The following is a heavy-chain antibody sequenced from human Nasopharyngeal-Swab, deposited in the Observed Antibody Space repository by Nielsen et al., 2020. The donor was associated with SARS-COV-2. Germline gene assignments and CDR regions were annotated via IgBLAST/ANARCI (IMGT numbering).Heavy chain of an antibody. CDR3: ARDRLAYCGGDCYSGFGY. J-gene: IGHJ4*02. V-gene: IGHV1-69*13. D-gene: IGHD2-21*02. CDR2: IIPIFGTA. CDR1: GGTFSSYA. Sequence: SVKVSCKASGGTFSSYAISWVRQAPGQGLEWMGGIIPIFGTANYAQKFQGRVTITADESTSAAYMELSSLRSEDTAVYYCARDRLAYCGGDCYSGFGYWGQGTLVTVSS.